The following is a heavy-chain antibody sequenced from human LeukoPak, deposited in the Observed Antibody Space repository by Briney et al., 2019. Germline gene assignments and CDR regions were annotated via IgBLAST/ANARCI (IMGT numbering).Heavy chain of an antibody. Sequence: PGGSLRLSCAASGFTFSRYGMHWVRQAPGKGLEWVAFIRSDGVNKYYGDSVKGRITISRDNSKNTLYLQMDSLRAEDMAVYYCARVGDFSVAAFDIWGQGTMVTVSS. CDR2: IRSDGVNK. CDR3: ARVGDFSVAAFDI. J-gene: IGHJ3*02. V-gene: IGHV3-30*02. CDR1: GFTFSRYG. D-gene: IGHD3-16*01.